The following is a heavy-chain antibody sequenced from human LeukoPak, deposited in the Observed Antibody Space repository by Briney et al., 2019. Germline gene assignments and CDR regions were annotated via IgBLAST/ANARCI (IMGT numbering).Heavy chain of an antibody. Sequence: GGSLRLSCAASGFTFDAYAMHWVRQAPGKGLEWVSGISWNSDSTGYADSVKGRFTISRDNAKNSLYLRMHSLRPEDTALYYCAKPKTTSSGWYFFDNWGQGTLATVSS. D-gene: IGHD6-19*01. J-gene: IGHJ4*02. CDR2: ISWNSDST. CDR3: AKPKTTSSGWYFFDN. V-gene: IGHV3-9*01. CDR1: GFTFDAYA.